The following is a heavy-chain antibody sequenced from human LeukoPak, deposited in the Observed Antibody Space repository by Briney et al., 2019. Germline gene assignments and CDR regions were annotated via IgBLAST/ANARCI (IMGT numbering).Heavy chain of an antibody. J-gene: IGHJ3*02. CDR1: GSIFANAW. CDR3: ARGGYNYGYAFDI. CDR2: ISGSGSTI. D-gene: IGHD5-24*01. Sequence: GGSLRLSCAVSGSIFANAWMSWVRQAPGKGLEWVSYISGSGSTIHYADFVKGRFTISRDNAKNSLFLQMNSLRAEDTAVYYCARGGYNYGYAFDIWGQGTMVTASS. V-gene: IGHV3-11*04.